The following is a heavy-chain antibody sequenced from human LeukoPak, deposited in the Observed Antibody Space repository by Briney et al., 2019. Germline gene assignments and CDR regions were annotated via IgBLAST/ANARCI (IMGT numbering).Heavy chain of an antibody. V-gene: IGHV4-39*01. Sequence: PSETLSLTCTVSGDSMSSSHYCWGWIRQPPGKGLEWIGSIYYSGSTYYNPSLKSRVTMSVDTSKNQFSLKLSSVTAADTAVYYCARGLFDSSGWYGGEGGEENDYWGQGTLVTVSS. CDR1: GDSMSSSHYC. CDR2: IYYSGST. CDR3: ARGLFDSSGWYGGEGGEENDY. J-gene: IGHJ4*02. D-gene: IGHD6-19*01.